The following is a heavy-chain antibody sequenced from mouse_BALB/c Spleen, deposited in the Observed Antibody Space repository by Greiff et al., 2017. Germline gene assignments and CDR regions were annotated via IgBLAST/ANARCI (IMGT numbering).Heavy chain of an antibody. CDR3: AKGANWD. CDR1: GFSLTSYG. CDR2: IWGDGST. V-gene: IGHV2-3*01. D-gene: IGHD4-1*01. J-gene: IGHJ3*01. Sequence: VKLVEPGPGLVAPSQSLSMTCTVSGFSLTSYGVSWVRQPPGQGLEWLGVIWGDGSTNEHSALISRLSISKVNSKSQVFLKLNSLHTDDTATYYCAKGANWDWGQGTLVTVSS.